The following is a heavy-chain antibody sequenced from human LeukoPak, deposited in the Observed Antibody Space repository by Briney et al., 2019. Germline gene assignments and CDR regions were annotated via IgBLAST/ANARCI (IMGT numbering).Heavy chain of an antibody. D-gene: IGHD3-10*01. J-gene: IGHJ4*02. CDR1: GFTFNYFS. CDR2: ISRTSTYI. Sequence: GGSLRLSCAASGFTFNYFSMNWVRQAPGKGLEWVSSISRTSTYIYYTDSVKGRFTIPRDNAKNSLYLQMNSLRAEDTAVYYCARDPDYYGSGTYYNHYFDYWGQGTLVTVSS. CDR3: ARDPDYYGSGTYYNHYFDY. V-gene: IGHV3-21*01.